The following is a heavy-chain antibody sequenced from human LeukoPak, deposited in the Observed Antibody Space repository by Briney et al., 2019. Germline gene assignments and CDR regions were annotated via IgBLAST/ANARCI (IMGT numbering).Heavy chain of an antibody. V-gene: IGHV1-8*01. CDR3: AKDRSSELRAYFDY. CDR1: GYTFTSYD. CDR2: MNPNSGNT. D-gene: IGHD2-2*01. Sequence: ASVKVSCKASGYTFTSYDINWVRQATGQGLEWMGWMNPNSGNTGYAQKFQGRVTMTRNTSISTAYMELSSLRSEDTAVYYCAKDRSSELRAYFDYWGQGTLVTVSS. J-gene: IGHJ4*02.